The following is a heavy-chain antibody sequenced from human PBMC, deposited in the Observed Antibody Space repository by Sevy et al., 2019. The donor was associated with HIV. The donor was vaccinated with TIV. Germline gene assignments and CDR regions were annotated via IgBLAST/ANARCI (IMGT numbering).Heavy chain of an antibody. CDR2: IIPIFGTA. V-gene: IGHV1-69*13. CDR1: GGTFSSYA. J-gene: IGHJ4*02. D-gene: IGHD3-22*01. CDR3: AREGGYYDSSGYYYVGSNFDY. Sequence: ASVKVSCKASGGTFSSYAISWVRQAPGQGLEWMGGIIPIFGTANYAQKFQGRVTITADESTSTAYMELSSLRSEDTAVHYCAREGGYYDSSGYYYVGSNFDYWGQGTLVTVSS.